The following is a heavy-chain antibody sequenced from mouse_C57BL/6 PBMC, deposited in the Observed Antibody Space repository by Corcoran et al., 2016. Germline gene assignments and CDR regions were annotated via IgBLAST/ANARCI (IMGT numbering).Heavy chain of an antibody. V-gene: IGHV9-3*01. CDR2: INTYSGVP. Sequence: QIQLVQTGPELKKPGETVRISSRASGYIFATYGLSWVKQAPGKGLKWVGWINTYSGVPTYDDDFKGRFAISLDTSARTAYLQINNLKNEDTATYFCVRDSNWFVDVWGTGITVTVS. D-gene: IGHD2-5*01. CDR1: GYIFATYG. CDR3: VRDSNWFVDV. J-gene: IGHJ1*03.